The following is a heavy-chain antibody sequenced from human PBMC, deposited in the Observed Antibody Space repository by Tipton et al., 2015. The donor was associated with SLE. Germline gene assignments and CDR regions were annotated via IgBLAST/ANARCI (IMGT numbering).Heavy chain of an antibody. CDR2: IYYSGST. D-gene: IGHD3-3*01. CDR1: GGSISSYY. CDR3: ASSYDFWSGYFDY. J-gene: IGHJ4*02. V-gene: IGHV4-59*01. Sequence: TLSLTCTVSGGSISSYYWSWIRQPPGKGLEWIGYIYYSGSTNYNPSLKSRFTISVDTSKNQFSLKLSSVTAADTAVYYCASSYDFWSGYFDYWGQGTLVTVSS.